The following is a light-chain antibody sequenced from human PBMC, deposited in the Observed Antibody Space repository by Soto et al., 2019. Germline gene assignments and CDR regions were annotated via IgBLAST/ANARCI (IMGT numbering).Light chain of an antibody. CDR2: DAS. CDR3: HHRTT. J-gene: IGKJ3*01. V-gene: IGKV3-11*01. CDR1: RSVSSQ. Sequence: EIVLTQSPATLSLSPGERATLSCRASRSVSSQLAWYQQKVGQTPRLLIYDASHRATGIPARFSGSGSGTDFTLTISSLEPEDFGVYYCHHRTTFGPGTKVDIK.